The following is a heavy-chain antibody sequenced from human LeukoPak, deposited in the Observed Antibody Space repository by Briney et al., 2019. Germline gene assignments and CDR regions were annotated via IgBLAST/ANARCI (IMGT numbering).Heavy chain of an antibody. V-gene: IGHV1-8*03. J-gene: IGHJ4*02. Sequence: ASVKVSCKASGYTFTSYDINWVRQATGQGLEWMGWMNPNSGNTGYAQKFQGRVTITRNTSISTAYMELSSLRSEDTAVYYCARGSGYHYYFDYWGQGILVTVSS. D-gene: IGHD3-22*01. CDR1: GYTFTSYD. CDR2: MNPNSGNT. CDR3: ARGSGYHYYFDY.